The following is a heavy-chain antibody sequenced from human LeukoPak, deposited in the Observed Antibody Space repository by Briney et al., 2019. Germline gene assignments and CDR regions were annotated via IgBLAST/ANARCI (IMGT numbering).Heavy chain of an antibody. CDR2: IRSKAYRGTT. CDR3: TRGPMQLWLHNGMDV. CDR1: GFTFGDHA. D-gene: IGHD1-1*01. J-gene: IGHJ6*02. V-gene: IGHV3-49*04. Sequence: GGSLRLSCTASGFTFGDHAMSWVRQAPGKGLEWVGFIRSKAYRGTTEYAASMKGRFSISRDDSESIVYLQMNSLKTEDTAVYYCTRGPMQLWLHNGMDVWGQGTTVTVSS.